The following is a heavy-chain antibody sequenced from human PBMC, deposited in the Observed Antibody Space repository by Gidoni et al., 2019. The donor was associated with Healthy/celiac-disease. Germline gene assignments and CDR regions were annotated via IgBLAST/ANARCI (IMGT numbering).Heavy chain of an antibody. CDR1: GFTFSSSW. V-gene: IGHV3-7*01. CDR2: KKQDGSEK. CDR3: ARVGYDYVWGNLFDY. J-gene: IGHJ4*02. D-gene: IGHD3-16*01. Sequence: EVQLVDSGGGLVQPGGSLSPSFEASGFTFSSSWMGWVRQAPGKGLEWVANKKQDGSEKYYVDSVKGRFTISRDNAKNSLYLQMNSLRAEDTAVYYCARVGYDYVWGNLFDYWGQGTLVTVSS.